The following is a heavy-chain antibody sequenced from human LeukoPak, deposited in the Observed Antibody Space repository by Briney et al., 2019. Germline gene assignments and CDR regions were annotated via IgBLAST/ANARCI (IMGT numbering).Heavy chain of an antibody. Sequence: SETLSLTCTVSGGSISSSSYYWGWIRQPPGTGLEWIGSIYYSGSTYYNPSLKSRVTISVDTSKNQFSLKLSSVTAADTAVYYCARPPYYYDSSGYHGFDPWGQGTLVTVSS. CDR3: ARPPYYYDSSGYHGFDP. J-gene: IGHJ5*02. CDR2: IYYSGST. V-gene: IGHV4-39*01. CDR1: GGSISSSSYY. D-gene: IGHD3-22*01.